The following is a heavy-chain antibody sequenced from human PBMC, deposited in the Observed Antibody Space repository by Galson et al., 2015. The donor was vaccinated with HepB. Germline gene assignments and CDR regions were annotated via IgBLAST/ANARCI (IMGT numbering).Heavy chain of an antibody. CDR3: VSQGGVVTADWV. D-gene: IGHD2-21*02. J-gene: IGHJ4*02. CDR2: ISYDGNKK. CDR1: GFTFTSYG. Sequence: SLRLSCAASGFTFTSYGMHWVRQAPGKGLEWVALISYDGNKKDYADSVKGRFTISRDNSKNTLYLQMNSLIPEDTAVYYCVSQGGVVTADWVWGQGTLVTVSS. V-gene: IGHV3-30*03.